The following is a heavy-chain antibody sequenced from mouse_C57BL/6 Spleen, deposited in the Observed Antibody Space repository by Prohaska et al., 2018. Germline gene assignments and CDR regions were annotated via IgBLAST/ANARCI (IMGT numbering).Heavy chain of an antibody. J-gene: IGHJ4*01. V-gene: IGHV1-22*01. CDR2: INPNNGGT. Sequence: HGKSLEWIGYINPNNGGTSYNQKFKGKATLTVNKSSSTAYMELRSLTSEDSAVYYCARRGLGYWGQGTSVTVSS. CDR3: ARRGLGY.